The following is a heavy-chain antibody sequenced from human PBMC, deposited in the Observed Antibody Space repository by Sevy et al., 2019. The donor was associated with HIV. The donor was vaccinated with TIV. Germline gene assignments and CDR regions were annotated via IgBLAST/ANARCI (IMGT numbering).Heavy chain of an antibody. V-gene: IGHV3-33*06. D-gene: IGHD2-15*01. CDR3: AKDIRVALVVPSPGYGMDV. CDR1: GFTFSTYG. J-gene: IGHJ6*02. Sequence: GGSLRLSCVASGFTFSTYGMHWVRQAPGKGLEWVAVIWYDGSNKEYVDSVKGRFTISRDNSKDTMYLQLNSLRAEDTAVYYCAKDIRVALVVPSPGYGMDVWGHGTSVTVSS. CDR2: IWYDGSNK.